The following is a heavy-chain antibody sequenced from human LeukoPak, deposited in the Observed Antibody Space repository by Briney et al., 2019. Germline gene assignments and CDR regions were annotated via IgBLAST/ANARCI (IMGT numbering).Heavy chain of an antibody. V-gene: IGHV3-30-3*01. J-gene: IGHJ6*02. Sequence: GGSLRLSCAASGFTFSSYAMHWVRQAPGKGLEWVAVISYDGSNKYYADSVKGRFTISRDNSKNTLYLQMNSLRAEDTAVYYCARGNEYSSSDDYYGMDVWGQGTTVTVSS. CDR2: ISYDGSNK. CDR1: GFTFSSYA. CDR3: ARGNEYSSSDDYYGMDV. D-gene: IGHD6-6*01.